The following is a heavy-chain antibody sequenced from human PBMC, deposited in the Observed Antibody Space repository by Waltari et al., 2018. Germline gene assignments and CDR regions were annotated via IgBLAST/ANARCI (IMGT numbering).Heavy chain of an antibody. CDR1: GGSFSGYY. V-gene: IGHV4-34*01. CDR3: ARGYGSE. CDR2: INHSGST. D-gene: IGHD4-17*01. J-gene: IGHJ4*02. Sequence: QVQLQQWGAGLLKPSETLSLTCAVYGGSFSGYYWSWIRQPPGKGLEWIGEINHSGSTKSNPSLKCRVTISVDTSKNQFSLKLSSVTAADTAVYYCARGYGSEWGQGTLVTVSS.